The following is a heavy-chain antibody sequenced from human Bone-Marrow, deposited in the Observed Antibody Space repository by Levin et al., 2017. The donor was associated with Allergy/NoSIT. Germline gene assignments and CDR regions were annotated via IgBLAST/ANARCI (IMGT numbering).Heavy chain of an antibody. CDR2: ISSSSNYI. Sequence: GGSLRLSCEASGLTFTSHSMSWVRQAPGKGLEWVSLISSSSNYIYYADSVEGRFTISRDNARNSLYLQMNSLRDEDKAVYYCATRSLYYDSTGYLIYWGQGILVTVSA. J-gene: IGHJ4*02. CDR3: ATRSLYYDSTGYLIY. D-gene: IGHD3-22*01. CDR1: GLTFTSHS. V-gene: IGHV3-21*01.